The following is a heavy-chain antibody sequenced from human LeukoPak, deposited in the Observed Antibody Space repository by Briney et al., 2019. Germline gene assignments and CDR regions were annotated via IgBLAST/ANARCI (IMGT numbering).Heavy chain of an antibody. Sequence: GGSLRLSCAASGFTFSSYWMSWVRQAPGKGLEWVANIKQDGSEKYYGDSVKGRFTVSRDNAKNSLYLQMNSLRAEDTAVYYCARAPTYSSGWTGYFQHWGQGTLVTVSS. D-gene: IGHD6-19*01. J-gene: IGHJ1*01. V-gene: IGHV3-7*01. CDR2: IKQDGSEK. CDR1: GFTFSSYW. CDR3: ARAPTYSSGWTGYFQH.